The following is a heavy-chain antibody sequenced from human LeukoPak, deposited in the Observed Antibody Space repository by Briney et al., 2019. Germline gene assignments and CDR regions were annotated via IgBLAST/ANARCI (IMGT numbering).Heavy chain of an antibody. CDR2: ISGDGGST. D-gene: IGHD3-22*01. CDR3: AKTTYYYDSSGYYYN. V-gene: IGHV3-43*02. Sequence: PGGSLRLSCAASGFTFDDYAMHWVRQAPGKGLEWVSLISGDGGSTHYADSVKGRFTISRDNSKNSLYLQMNSLRTEDTALYYCAKTTYYYDSSGYYYNWGQGTLVTVSS. J-gene: IGHJ4*02. CDR1: GFTFDDYA.